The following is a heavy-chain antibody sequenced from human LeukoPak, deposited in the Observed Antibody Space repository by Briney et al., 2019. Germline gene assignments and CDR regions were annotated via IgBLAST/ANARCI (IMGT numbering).Heavy chain of an antibody. CDR2: IYSGGST. CDR3: AREYGSGSYYGPFDY. CDR1: GFTVSSNY. Sequence: GGSLRLSCAASGFTVSSNYMSWVRQAPGKGLEWVSVIYSGGSTYYADSVKGRFTISRDNSKNTLYLQMNSLRAEDTAVYYCAREYGSGSYYGPFDYWGQGTLVTVSS. J-gene: IGHJ4*02. D-gene: IGHD3-10*01. V-gene: IGHV3-53*01.